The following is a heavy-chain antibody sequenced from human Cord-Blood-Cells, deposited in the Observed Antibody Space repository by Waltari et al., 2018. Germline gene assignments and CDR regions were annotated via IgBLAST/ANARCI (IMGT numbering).Heavy chain of an antibody. CDR1: GFTFSRYA. J-gene: IGHJ4*02. CDR2: ISYDGSNK. CDR3: ANYDYGDYFDY. Sequence: QVQLVESGGGVVQPGRSLRLSWAASGFTFSRYAMHWVRQAPGKGLEWVAVISYDGSNKYYADSVKGRFTISRDNSKNTLYLQMNSLRAEDTAVYYCANYDYGDYFDYWGQGTLVTVSS. V-gene: IGHV3-30*04. D-gene: IGHD4-17*01.